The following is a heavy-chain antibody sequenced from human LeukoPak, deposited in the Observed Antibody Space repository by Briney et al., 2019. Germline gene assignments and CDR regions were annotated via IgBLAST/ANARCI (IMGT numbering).Heavy chain of an antibody. CDR3: ARVGSSGYYFDY. V-gene: IGHV4-59*01. D-gene: IGHD3-22*01. CDR2: IYYSGST. CDR1: GGSISSYY. Sequence: SETLSLTCTVSGGSISSYYWSWIRQPPGKGLEWIGYIYYSGSTNYNPSLKSRVTISVDTSKNQFSLKLSSVTAADTAVYYCARVGSSGYYFDYWGQGTLVTVSS. J-gene: IGHJ4*02.